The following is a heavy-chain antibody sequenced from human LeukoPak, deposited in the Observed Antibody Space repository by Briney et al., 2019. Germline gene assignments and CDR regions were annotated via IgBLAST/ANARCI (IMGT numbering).Heavy chain of an antibody. CDR2: IYTSGST. CDR1: GGSISSYY. J-gene: IGHJ6*03. D-gene: IGHD1-26*01. V-gene: IGHV4-4*07. CDR3: ARERFELAYYYHYMAV. Sequence: SETLSLTCTVSGGSISSYYWSWIRQPAGKGLEWIGRIYTSGSTNYNPSLKSRVTRSVDTSKNQFSLKLSSVTAADTAVYYCARERFELAYYYHYMAVWGKGTTVTISS.